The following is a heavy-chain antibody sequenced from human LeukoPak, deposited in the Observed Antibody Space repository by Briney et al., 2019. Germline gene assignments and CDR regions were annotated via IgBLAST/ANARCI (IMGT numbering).Heavy chain of an antibody. D-gene: IGHD5-18*01. Sequence: SETLSLTCAVYGGSFSGYYWSWIRQPPGKGLEWIGEINHSGSTNYNPSLKSRVTISVDTSKNQFSLKLNSVTAADTAVYYCSRGAPKEIQLWLRLRGVAFDIWGQGTMVTVSS. V-gene: IGHV4-34*01. CDR1: GGSFSGYY. CDR3: SRGAPKEIQLWLRLRGVAFDI. CDR2: INHSGST. J-gene: IGHJ3*02.